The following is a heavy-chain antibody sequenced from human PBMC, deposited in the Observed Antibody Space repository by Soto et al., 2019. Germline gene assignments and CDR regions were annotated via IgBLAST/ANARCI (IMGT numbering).Heavy chain of an antibody. Sequence: ASVKVSCKASGYTFTAYYLYWVRQAPGQGLEWVGRINPKSGDTNYAQTFQGRVTMTRDTSISTAYLEVSNLRSDDTAFYYCAKFKQTPTGIDFWGQGTLVTVSS. CDR1: GYTFTAYY. CDR3: AKFKQTPTGIDF. D-gene: IGHD2-8*02. CDR2: INPKSGDT. V-gene: IGHV1-2*06. J-gene: IGHJ4*02.